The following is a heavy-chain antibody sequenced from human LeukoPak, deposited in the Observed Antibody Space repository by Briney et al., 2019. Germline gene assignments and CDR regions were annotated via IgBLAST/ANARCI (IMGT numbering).Heavy chain of an antibody. CDR3: ARLKSEPRYNYGEFDY. Sequence: GGSLRLSCAASGFTFSSYEMNWVRQAPGKGLEWVSVIYTGGTTYYADSVKGRFTISKDNAKNTLYLQMNSLTAEDTAVYYCARLKSEPRYNYGEFDYWGQGTLVTVSS. D-gene: IGHD5-18*01. CDR2: IYTGGTT. V-gene: IGHV3-66*01. CDR1: GFTFSSYE. J-gene: IGHJ4*02.